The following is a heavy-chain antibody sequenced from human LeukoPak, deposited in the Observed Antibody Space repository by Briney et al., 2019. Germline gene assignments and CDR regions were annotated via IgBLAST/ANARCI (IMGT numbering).Heavy chain of an antibody. CDR1: GFTFSSYG. Sequence: GGSLRLSCAASGFTFSSYGMHWVRQAPGKGLEWVAVIWYDGSNKYYADSVKGRFTISRDNSKNTLYLQMNSLRAEDTAVYHCARVDYDYVWGSYSLDYWGQGTLVTVSS. CDR2: IWYDGSNK. J-gene: IGHJ4*02. V-gene: IGHV3-33*08. CDR3: ARVDYDYVWGSYSLDY. D-gene: IGHD3-16*01.